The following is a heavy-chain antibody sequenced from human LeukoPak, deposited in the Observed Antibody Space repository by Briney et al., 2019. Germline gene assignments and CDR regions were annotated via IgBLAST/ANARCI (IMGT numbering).Heavy chain of an antibody. D-gene: IGHD1-26*01. CDR3: ARVNLRGSNYNWFDP. CDR1: GGTFLSHT. V-gene: IGHV1-69*08. CDR2: ITPVINTA. Sequence: SVKVSCRTSGGTFLSHTFSWVRQAPGQGLEWMGKITPVINTANYAQTFQGRVSIYADKSTTTVYMDLSGLRPDDTAVYYCARVNLRGSNYNWFDPWGQGTLVTVAS. J-gene: IGHJ5*02.